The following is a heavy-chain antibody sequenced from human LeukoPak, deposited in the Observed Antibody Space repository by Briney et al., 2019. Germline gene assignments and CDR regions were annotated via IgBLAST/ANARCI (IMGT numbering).Heavy chain of an antibody. CDR2: IYYSRST. D-gene: IGHD1-26*01. J-gene: IGHJ5*02. V-gene: IGHV4-61*01. Sequence: SETLSLTCTVSGGSVSSGSYYWSWIRQPPGKGLEWNGCIYYSRSTNYNPSLKSRVTITVDTSKNQFSLKLSSVTAADTAVYYCARDSGSYYNWFDPWGQGTLVTVSS. CDR3: ARDSGSYYNWFDP. CDR1: GGSVSSGSYY.